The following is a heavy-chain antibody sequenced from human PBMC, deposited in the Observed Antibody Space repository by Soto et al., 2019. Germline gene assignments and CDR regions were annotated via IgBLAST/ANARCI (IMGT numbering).Heavy chain of an antibody. Sequence: TSETLSLTCTVSAGSISSGGYYCSWIRQHPGKGLEWIGYISYSGNTYYNPSLKSRLTISADTSKNQFSLNLRSVTAADTAVYYCARFMVVSRPVVSLDSWGQGTLVTVSS. CDR1: AGSISSGGYY. D-gene: IGHD2-15*01. CDR2: ISYSGNT. CDR3: ARFMVVSRPVVSLDS. J-gene: IGHJ4*02. V-gene: IGHV4-31*03.